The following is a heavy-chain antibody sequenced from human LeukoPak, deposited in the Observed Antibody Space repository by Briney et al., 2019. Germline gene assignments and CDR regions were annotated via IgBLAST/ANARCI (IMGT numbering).Heavy chain of an antibody. CDR1: GGTFSSYA. CDR3: ASLSVGYCSSTSCYSPWFDP. Sequence: GASVKVSCKASGGTFSSYAISWVRQAPGQGLEWMGRINPILGIANYAQKFQGRVTITADKSTSTVYMELTSLRSEDTAVYYCASLSVGYCSSTSCYSPWFDPWGQGTLVTVSS. V-gene: IGHV1-69*04. D-gene: IGHD2-2*03. CDR2: INPILGIA. J-gene: IGHJ5*02.